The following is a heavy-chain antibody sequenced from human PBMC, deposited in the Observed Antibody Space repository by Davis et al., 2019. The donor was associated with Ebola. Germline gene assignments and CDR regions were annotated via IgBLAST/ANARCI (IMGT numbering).Heavy chain of an antibody. Sequence: PGGSLRLSCSASGLPSRDFYMNWIRQAPGKGLGWVSNINKPGTTVYYADSVKGRFTVSRDNAKNLLYLQMSNLRAEDTAVYYCAREGGYCSGGGCYGYYPDYWGQGTLVTVSS. CDR3: AREGGYCSGGGCYGYYPDY. V-gene: IGHV3-11*04. J-gene: IGHJ4*02. CDR1: GLPSRDFY. D-gene: IGHD2-15*01. CDR2: INKPGTTV.